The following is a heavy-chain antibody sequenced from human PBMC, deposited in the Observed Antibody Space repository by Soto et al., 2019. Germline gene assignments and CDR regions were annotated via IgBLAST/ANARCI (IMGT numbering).Heavy chain of an antibody. J-gene: IGHJ5*02. CDR3: ARSGFYYDMDPPKGWLAP. CDR1: GGSMSSSYY. V-gene: IGHV4-59*01. D-gene: IGHD3-22*01. Sequence: SETLSLTCTVSGGSMSSSYYWTLIRQSPGKGLEWIGYIYYTGSTNYNPSLQGRVTISLDTSKNRFSLNVNSVTAADTAVYYCARSGFYYDMDPPKGWLAPWGQGTLVTVSS. CDR2: IYYTGST.